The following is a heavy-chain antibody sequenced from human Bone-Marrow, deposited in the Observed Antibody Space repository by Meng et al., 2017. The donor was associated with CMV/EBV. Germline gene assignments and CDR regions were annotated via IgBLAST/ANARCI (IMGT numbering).Heavy chain of an antibody. CDR1: RFIFSNYA. V-gene: IGHV3-30-3*01. CDR2: ISYDGGTK. D-gene: IGHD1-7*01. J-gene: IGHJ4*02. CDR3: VREGTSPRTFDY. Sequence: GGSLRLSCAASRFIFSNYAMHWVRQAPGKGLEWVAVISYDGGTKYYADSVKGRFTISRGNSKNTLYLQMNSLRADDTAVYYCVREGTSPRTFDYWGQGALVTVSS.